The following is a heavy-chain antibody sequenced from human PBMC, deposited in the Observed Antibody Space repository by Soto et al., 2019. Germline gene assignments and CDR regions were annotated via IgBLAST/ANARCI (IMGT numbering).Heavy chain of an antibody. J-gene: IGHJ5*02. V-gene: IGHV1-18*01. CDR3: ARDHRSGWYNWFDP. CDR1: GYTFTSYG. Sequence: EASVKVSCKASGYTFTSYGISWVRQAPGQGLEWMGWISAYNGNTNYAQKLQGRVTMTTDTSTSTAYMELRSLRSDDTAVYYCARDHRSGWYNWFDPWGQGTLVTVSS. D-gene: IGHD6-19*01. CDR2: ISAYNGNT.